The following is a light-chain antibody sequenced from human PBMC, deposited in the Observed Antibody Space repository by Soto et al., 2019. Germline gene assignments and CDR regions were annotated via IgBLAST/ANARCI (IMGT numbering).Light chain of an antibody. CDR2: ASS. Sequence: DIQMTQSPSSLSASVGDRLTITCRASQAVGSYLNWFQQKAGKPPKLLIYASSKLERGVPSRFRGTGSGTDFTLTVSSLQPEDFATYYCQQAYRAPWTCGQGTKVEV. J-gene: IGKJ1*01. CDR1: QAVGSY. V-gene: IGKV1-39*01. CDR3: QQAYRAPWT.